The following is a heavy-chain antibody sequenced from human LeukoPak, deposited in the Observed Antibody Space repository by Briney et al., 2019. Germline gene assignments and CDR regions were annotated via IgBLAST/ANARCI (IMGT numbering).Heavy chain of an antibody. V-gene: IGHV3-53*01. CDR1: GFTVSSNY. J-gene: IGHJ6*02. CDR2: IYRGGDT. Sequence: GGSLRLSCVDSGFTVSSNYMSWVRQAPGKGLEWVSVIYRGGDTYYGDSVKGRFTISRDNSKNTLYLQMNSLRAEDTAVYYCARALDTGMVREYYYGMDVWGQGTTVTVSS. D-gene: IGHD5-18*01. CDR3: ARALDTGMVREYYYGMDV.